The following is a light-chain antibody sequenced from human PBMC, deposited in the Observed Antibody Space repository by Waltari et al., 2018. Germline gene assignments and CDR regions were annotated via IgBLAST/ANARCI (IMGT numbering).Light chain of an antibody. V-gene: IGKV1-39*01. CDR3: QQSYTTPRT. Sequence: DIQMTQSPSSLSASVGDRVNITCRASQSIGTYLNWYQHKPGRAPELLIYAASTLQGGVPSRFSGSGSETHFTLAISSLQREDFATYYCQQSYTTPRTFGQGTKVEIK. J-gene: IGKJ1*01. CDR2: AAS. CDR1: QSIGTY.